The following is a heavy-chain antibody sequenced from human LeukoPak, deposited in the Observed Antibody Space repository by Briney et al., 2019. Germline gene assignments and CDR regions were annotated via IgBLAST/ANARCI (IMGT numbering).Heavy chain of an antibody. D-gene: IGHD5-12*01. CDR2: ISVYNGNT. Sequence: ASVKVSCKASGYTSTSYGISWVRQAPGQGLEWMGWISVYNGNTNYAQKLQGRVTMTTDTSTRTAYMELRSLRFDDTAVYYCARDSGYSGYVLFDYWGQGTLVTVSS. CDR3: ARDSGYSGYVLFDY. J-gene: IGHJ4*02. V-gene: IGHV1-18*01. CDR1: GYTSTSYG.